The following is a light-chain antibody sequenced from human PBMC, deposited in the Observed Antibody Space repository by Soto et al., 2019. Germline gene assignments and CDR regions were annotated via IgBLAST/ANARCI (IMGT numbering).Light chain of an antibody. CDR3: QTWDTGIVV. CDR1: SAHNNYA. V-gene: IGLV4-69*01. CDR2: LNSDGSH. Sequence: QPVLTQSPSASASLGASVKLTCTLSSAHNNYAIAWLQQQPEKGPRSLMKLNSDGSHSKEDGIPDRFSGSSSGAERYLTISSLQSEDEADYYCQTWDTGIVVFGGGTKLTVL. J-gene: IGLJ3*02.